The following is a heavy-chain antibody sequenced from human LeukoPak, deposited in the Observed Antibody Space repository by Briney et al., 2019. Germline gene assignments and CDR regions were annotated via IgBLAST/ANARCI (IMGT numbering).Heavy chain of an antibody. V-gene: IGHV3-23*01. CDR2: ISDSGGST. D-gene: IGHD3-3*01. CDR3: AKDLITLFGVIFNY. Sequence: PGGSLGLSCAASGFTFTSYAMSWVRQAPGKGLEWVSAISDSGGSTYYADSVKGRFTISRDNSKNTLYLQMNSLRAEDTAVYYCAKDLITLFGVIFNYWGQGTLVTVSS. J-gene: IGHJ4*02. CDR1: GFTFTSYA.